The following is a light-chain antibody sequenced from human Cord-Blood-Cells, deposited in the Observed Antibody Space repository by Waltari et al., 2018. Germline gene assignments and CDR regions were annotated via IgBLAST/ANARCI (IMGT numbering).Light chain of an antibody. CDR3: QQSYSTPYT. Sequence: DIQMTQSPSSLSASVGDRVTITCRASQSISSYLNWYQQKPGKAPKLLIYAASSLQSGVPSSVSGSGSGTDFTLTISSLQPEDFATYYCQQSYSTPYTFGQVTKLEIK. J-gene: IGKJ2*01. CDR2: AAS. V-gene: IGKV1-39*01. CDR1: QSISSY.